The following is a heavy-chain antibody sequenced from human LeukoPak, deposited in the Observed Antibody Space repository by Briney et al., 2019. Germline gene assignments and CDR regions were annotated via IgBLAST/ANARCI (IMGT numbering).Heavy chain of an antibody. CDR1: GFTFSVYA. Sequence: VGSLRLSSAASGFTFSVYAMHGGRQAPGKGHEWVAVISYAGSNKYYADSVKGRFTISRDNSKNTLYLQMNSLRAEDTAVYYCARDPSNYRLGARGLDVWGQGTTVTVSS. D-gene: IGHD4-11*01. CDR3: ARDPSNYRLGARGLDV. J-gene: IGHJ6*02. CDR2: ISYAGSNK. V-gene: IGHV3-30-3*01.